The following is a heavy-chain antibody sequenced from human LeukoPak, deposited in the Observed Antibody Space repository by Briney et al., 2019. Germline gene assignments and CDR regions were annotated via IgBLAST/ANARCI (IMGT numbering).Heavy chain of an antibody. CDR1: GGSFSGYY. CDR2: INHSGST. D-gene: IGHD6-19*01. CDR3: ARPSSGWWARGFDY. Sequence: SETLSLTCAVYGGSFSGYYWSWIRQPPGKGLEWIGEINHSGSTNYNPSLKSRVTISVDTSKSQFSLKLSSVTAADTAVYYCARPSSGWWARGFDYWGQGTLVTVSS. V-gene: IGHV4-34*01. J-gene: IGHJ4*02.